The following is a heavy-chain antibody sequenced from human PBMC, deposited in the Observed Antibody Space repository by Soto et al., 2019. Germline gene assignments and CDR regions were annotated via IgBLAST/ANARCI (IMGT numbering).Heavy chain of an antibody. CDR2: TYYRSKWYN. D-gene: IGHD6-19*01. CDR3: ARGEWLQTGYSSGWYSF. Sequence: KQSQTLSLTCAISGDSVSSNSAAWNWIRQSPSRGLEWLGRTYYRSKWYNDYAVSVKSRITINPDTSKNQFSLQLNSVTPEDTAVYYCARGEWLQTGYSSGWYSFWGQGTLVTVSS. CDR1: GDSVSSNSAA. V-gene: IGHV6-1*01. J-gene: IGHJ4*02.